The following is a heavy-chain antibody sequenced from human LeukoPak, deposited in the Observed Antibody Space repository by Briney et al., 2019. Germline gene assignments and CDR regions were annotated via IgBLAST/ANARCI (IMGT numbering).Heavy chain of an antibody. J-gene: IGHJ4*02. CDR1: GGSISSYY. CDR2: IYYGGST. V-gene: IGHV4-59*01. CDR3: ASMGAIDY. D-gene: IGHD1-26*01. Sequence: SETLSPTCTVSGGSISSYYWSWIRQPPGKGLEWIGYIYYGGSTNYNPSLKSRVTISVDTSKNQFSLKLSSVTAADTAVYYCASMGAIDYWGQGTLVTVSS.